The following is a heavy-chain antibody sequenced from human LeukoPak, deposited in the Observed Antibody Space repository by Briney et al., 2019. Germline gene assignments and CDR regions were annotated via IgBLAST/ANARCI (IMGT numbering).Heavy chain of an antibody. J-gene: IGHJ4*02. Sequence: GGSLRLSCVASGFTFTAYAMNWVRQAPGKGLEWVSYISSTSSTTYYADSVKGRFTISRDTARNSLSLQMSSLRAEDTAVYYCARDRDWVFDYWGQGTLVTVSS. CDR2: ISSTSSTT. CDR3: ARDRDWVFDY. CDR1: GFTFTAYA. D-gene: IGHD2-21*02. V-gene: IGHV3-48*01.